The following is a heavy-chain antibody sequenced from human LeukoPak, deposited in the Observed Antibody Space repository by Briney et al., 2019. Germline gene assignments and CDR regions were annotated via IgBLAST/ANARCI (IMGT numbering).Heavy chain of an antibody. J-gene: IGHJ4*02. Sequence: GGSLRLSCSASGFTFRKYAMHWVRQAPGKGLEWVAVISPNGSNERYADSVRVRVTASRDNSKTTLYLQMSSLRAEDTAIYYCAKEVRYFSGYDYSGQGTLVTVSS. CDR1: GFTFRKYA. V-gene: IGHV3-30*18. CDR2: ISPNGSNE. CDR3: AKEVRYFSGYDY. D-gene: IGHD5-12*01.